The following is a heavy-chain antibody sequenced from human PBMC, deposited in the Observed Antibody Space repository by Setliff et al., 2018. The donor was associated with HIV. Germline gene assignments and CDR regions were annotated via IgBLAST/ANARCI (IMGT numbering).Heavy chain of an antibody. CDR3: ARRKGYCSGPSCLECSWFDP. CDR2: IYYSGGT. Sequence: PSETLSLTCTVSGGSISSGGYYWSWIRQQPGKGLEWIGYIYYSGGTYYNPSLKSRVTISVDTSKNQFSLKLSSVTAADTAVYCCARRKGYCSGPSCLECSWFDPWGQGTLVTVSS. J-gene: IGHJ5*02. V-gene: IGHV4-31*03. CDR1: GGSISSGGYY. D-gene: IGHD2-2*01.